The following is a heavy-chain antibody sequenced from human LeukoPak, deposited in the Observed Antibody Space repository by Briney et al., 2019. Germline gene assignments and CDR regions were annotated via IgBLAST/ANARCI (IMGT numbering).Heavy chain of an antibody. D-gene: IGHD1-26*01. Sequence: GGSLRLSCAASGFTFSNYDMNWVRQAPGKGLEWVANIKQDGSEKYYVDSVKGRFTISRDNAKNSLYLQMNSLRAEDTAVYYCARDRVPYVSGSYYYWGQGTLVTVSS. V-gene: IGHV3-7*01. CDR3: ARDRVPYVSGSYYY. CDR1: GFTFSNYD. J-gene: IGHJ4*02. CDR2: IKQDGSEK.